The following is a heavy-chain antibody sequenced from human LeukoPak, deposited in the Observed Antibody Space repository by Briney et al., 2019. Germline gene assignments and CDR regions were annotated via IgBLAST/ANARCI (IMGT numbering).Heavy chain of an antibody. CDR3: ARSRIAAAGYGMDV. V-gene: IGHV4-34*01. CDR1: GGSFSGYY. CDR2: INHSGST. Sequence: SETLPLTCAVYGGSFSGYYWSWIRQPPGKGLEWIGGINHSGSTNYNPSLKSRVTISVDTSKNQFSLKLSSVTAADTAVYYCARSRIAAAGYGMDVWGQGTTVTVSS. J-gene: IGHJ6*02. D-gene: IGHD6-13*01.